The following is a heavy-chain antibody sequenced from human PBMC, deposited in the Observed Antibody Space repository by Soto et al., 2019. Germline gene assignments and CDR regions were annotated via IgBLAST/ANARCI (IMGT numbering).Heavy chain of an antibody. J-gene: IGHJ4*02. CDR3: ARGPTDYYDNSANYFLDY. D-gene: IGHD3-22*01. CDR1: GYTFITYG. Sequence: QVQLVQSGAEVKKPGASVKVSCKASGYTFITYGVSWVRQAPGQGLDWLGWISTYNGNTGYAERLQGRVTMTTDTTTNTAYMELRNLRSDDTAVYYCARGPTDYYDNSANYFLDYWGQGTLVTVSS. CDR2: ISTYNGNT. V-gene: IGHV1-18*01.